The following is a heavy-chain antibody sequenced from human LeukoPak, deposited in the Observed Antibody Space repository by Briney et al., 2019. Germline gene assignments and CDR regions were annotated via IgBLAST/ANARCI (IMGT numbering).Heavy chain of an antibody. CDR3: AKDRGAYYYGSGSYSSYFQH. V-gene: IGHV3-9*01. CDR1: GFTFDDYA. D-gene: IGHD3-10*01. CDR2: ISWNSGSI. Sequence: PGGSLRLSCAASGFTFDDYAMHWVRQAPGKGLEWVSGISWNSGSIGYADSVKGRFTISRDNAKNSLYLQMNSLRAEDTALYYCAKDRGAYYYGSGSYSSYFQHWGQGTLVTVSS. J-gene: IGHJ1*01.